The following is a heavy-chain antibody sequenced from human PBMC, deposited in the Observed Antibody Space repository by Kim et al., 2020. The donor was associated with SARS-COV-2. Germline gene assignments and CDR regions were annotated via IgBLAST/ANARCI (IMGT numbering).Heavy chain of an antibody. J-gene: IGHJ4*02. Sequence: GGSLRLSCAASGFTFSSYAMSWVRQAPGKGLEWVSSIKTSASGGNTYYAGSVRGRFTISRDDSTAILYLQMNSLKVEDTARYYCAIYYYDRSGYDFCGQG. CDR2: IKTSASGGNT. CDR1: GFTFSSYA. CDR3: AIYYYDRSGYDF. V-gene: IGHV3-23*01. D-gene: IGHD3-22*01.